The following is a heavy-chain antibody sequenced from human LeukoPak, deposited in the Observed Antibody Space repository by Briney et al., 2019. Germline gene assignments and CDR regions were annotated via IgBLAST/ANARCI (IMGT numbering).Heavy chain of an antibody. CDR3: ASWDPQLGDAFDI. CDR1: GFIFSTSG. D-gene: IGHD3-16*01. J-gene: IGHJ3*02. Sequence: PGGSLRLSCAASGFIFSTSGMHWVRQSPGKGLEWMALISYDGSYKDFADSVQGRFTISRDNSKNTLYLQMNSLRPEDTAVYYCASWDPQLGDAFDIWGQGTMVTVSS. V-gene: IGHV3-30*03. CDR2: ISYDGSYK.